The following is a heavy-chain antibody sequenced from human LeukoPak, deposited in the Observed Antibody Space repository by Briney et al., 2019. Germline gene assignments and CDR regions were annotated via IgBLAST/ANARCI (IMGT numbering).Heavy chain of an antibody. Sequence: GGSLRLSCAASGFTFSSYAMSWVRQAPGKGLEWVVVISYDGSNKYYADSVKGRFTISRDNSKNTLYLQMNSLRAEDTAVYYCARGAFLYDILTGSPDYWGQGTLVTVSS. CDR1: GFTFSSYA. CDR2: ISYDGSNK. V-gene: IGHV3-30-3*01. D-gene: IGHD3-9*01. CDR3: ARGAFLYDILTGSPDY. J-gene: IGHJ4*02.